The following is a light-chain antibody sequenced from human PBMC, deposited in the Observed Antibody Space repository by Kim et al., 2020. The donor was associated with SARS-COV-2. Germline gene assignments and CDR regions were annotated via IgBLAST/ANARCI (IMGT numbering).Light chain of an antibody. V-gene: IGLV1-44*01. J-gene: IGLJ2*01. CDR2: SNS. CDR3: AAWDDSLNGVI. Sequence: ELTQPPSASGTPGQRVTISCSGGKYNIGSNTVSWYQHIPGTAPKLLIYSNSQRPSGVPDRFSGSKSGTSASLAISGLRSDDEADYYCAAWDDSLNGVIFGGGPQLTVL. CDR1: KYNIGSNT.